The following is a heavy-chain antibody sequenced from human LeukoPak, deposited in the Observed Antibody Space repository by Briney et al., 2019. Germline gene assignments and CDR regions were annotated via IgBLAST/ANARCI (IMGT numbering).Heavy chain of an antibody. CDR1: GFTFSSYG. D-gene: IGHD6-13*01. CDR3: AKELRIARGLDY. J-gene: IGHJ4*02. V-gene: IGHV3-23*01. Sequence: PSGGSLRLSCAASGFTFSSYGMSWVRQAPGKGLEWVSAISGSGGSTYYADSVKGRFTISRDNSKNTLYLQMNSLRAEDTAVYYCAKELRIARGLDYWGQGTLVTVSS. CDR2: ISGSGGST.